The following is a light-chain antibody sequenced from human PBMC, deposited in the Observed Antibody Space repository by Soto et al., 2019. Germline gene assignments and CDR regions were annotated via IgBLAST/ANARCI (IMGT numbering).Light chain of an antibody. J-gene: IGKJ1*01. V-gene: IGKV3-15*01. CDR1: QSLSSN. Sequence: EIVMTQSPATLSVSPGGRATLSCRASQSLSSNLAWYQQKLGQAPRLLIYGASIRASDIPARFSGSGSGTDFTLTISSLQSEDFAVYYCQHYNNWWSFGQGTKVEI. CDR2: GAS. CDR3: QHYNNWWS.